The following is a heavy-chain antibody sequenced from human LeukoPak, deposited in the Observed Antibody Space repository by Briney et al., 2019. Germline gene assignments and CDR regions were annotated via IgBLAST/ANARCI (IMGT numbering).Heavy chain of an antibody. CDR2: VYSGGNT. V-gene: IGHV3-66*01. CDR3: ARDATYYGSGSYAF. Sequence: PGGSLRLSCAASGFTVSSCYMSWVRQAPGRGLEWVSVVYSGGNTYYAASVKCRFTISRDNSKNTLYLQMKSLRAEDTAVYYCARDATYYGSGSYAFWGQGTLVTVSA. CDR1: GFTVSSCY. D-gene: IGHD3-10*01. J-gene: IGHJ4*02.